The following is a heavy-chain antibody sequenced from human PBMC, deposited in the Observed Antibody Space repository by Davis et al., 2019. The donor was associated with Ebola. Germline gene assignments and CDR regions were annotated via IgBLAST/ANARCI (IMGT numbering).Heavy chain of an antibody. CDR2: ISAYNGNT. J-gene: IGHJ5*02. V-gene: IGHV1-18*01. CDR1: GYTFTSYG. CDR3: ARETWCSGGSCYSLNWFDP. Sequence: ASVKVSCKASGYTFTSYGISWVRQAPGQGLEWMGWISAYNGNTNYAQKLQGRVTMTTDTSTSTAYMELRSLRSDDTAVYYCARETWCSGGSCYSLNWFDPWGQGTLVTVSS. D-gene: IGHD2-15*01.